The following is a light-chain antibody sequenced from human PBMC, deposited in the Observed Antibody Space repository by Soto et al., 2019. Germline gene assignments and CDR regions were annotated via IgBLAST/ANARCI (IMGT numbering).Light chain of an antibody. J-gene: IGKJ3*01. CDR1: QSVSSN. Sequence: IVMTQSPATLSVSPGERATLSCRASQSVSSNLAWYQQKPGQSPRLLIYGASTRATGIPARFSGSGSGTEFTLTISSLQSEDSAVYYCQQYNNWPPRTFGPGTKVDIK. CDR2: GAS. V-gene: IGKV3-15*01. CDR3: QQYNNWPPRT.